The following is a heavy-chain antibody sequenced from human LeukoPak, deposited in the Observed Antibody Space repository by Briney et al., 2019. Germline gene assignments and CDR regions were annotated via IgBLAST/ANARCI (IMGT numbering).Heavy chain of an antibody. CDR3: ARESNWPNWYFDL. J-gene: IGHJ2*01. V-gene: IGHV4-31*03. CDR2: IYYSGST. Sequence: PSETLSFTCTVSGGSISSGGYYWSWIRQHPGKGLEWIGYIYYSGSTYYNPSLKSRVTISVDTSKNQFSLKLSSVTAADTAVYYCARESNWPNWYFDLWGRGTLVTVSS. D-gene: IGHD1-20*01. CDR1: GGSISSGGYY.